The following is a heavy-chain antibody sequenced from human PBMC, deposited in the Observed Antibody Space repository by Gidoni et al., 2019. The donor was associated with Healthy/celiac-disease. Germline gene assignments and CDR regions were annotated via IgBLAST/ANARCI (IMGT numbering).Heavy chain of an antibody. CDR3: AKISGSYPNYYGMDV. CDR1: GFTFSSYA. V-gene: IGHV3-23*01. J-gene: IGHJ6*02. Sequence: EVQLLESGGGLVQPGGSLRPSCAASGFTFSSYAMSWVRQAPGKGLEWVSAISGSGGSTYYADSVKGRFTISRDNSKNTLYLQMNSLRAEDTAVYYCAKISGSYPNYYGMDVWGQGTTVTVSS. D-gene: IGHD1-26*01. CDR2: ISGSGGST.